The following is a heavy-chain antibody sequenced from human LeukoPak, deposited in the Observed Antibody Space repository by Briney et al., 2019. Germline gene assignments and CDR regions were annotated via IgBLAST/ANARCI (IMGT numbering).Heavy chain of an antibody. CDR2: ISTSSSYI. D-gene: IGHD1-7*01. CDR1: GFTFSSYS. CDR3: ARGWNSDYFDY. V-gene: IGHV3-21*01. Sequence: GGSLRLSCAASGFTFSSYSMNWVRQAPGKGLEWVSSISTSSSYIYYADSVKGRFTISRDNAKNSLYLQMNSLRAEDTAVYYCARGWNSDYFDYWGQGTLVTVSS. J-gene: IGHJ4*02.